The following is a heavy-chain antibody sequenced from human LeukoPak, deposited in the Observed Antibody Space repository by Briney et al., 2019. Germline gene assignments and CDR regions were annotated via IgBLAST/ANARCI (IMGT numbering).Heavy chain of an antibody. D-gene: IGHD6-13*01. CDR2: ISYSGST. CDR3: AREYKAAGSDWFDP. Sequence: SETLSLTCAVFGGSFSDYSWTWIRQTPGKGLEWIGYISYSGSTNYNPSLKSRVTISVDTSKNQFSLKLSSVTAADTAVYYCAREYKAAGSDWFDPWGQGTLVTVSS. V-gene: IGHV4-59*01. CDR1: GGSFSDYS. J-gene: IGHJ5*02.